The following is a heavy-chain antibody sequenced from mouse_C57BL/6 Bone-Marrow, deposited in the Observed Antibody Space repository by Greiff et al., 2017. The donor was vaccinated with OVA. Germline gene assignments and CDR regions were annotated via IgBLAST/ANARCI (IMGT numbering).Heavy chain of an antibody. CDR1: GFSLSTFGMG. J-gene: IGHJ3*01. V-gene: IGHV8-8*01. CDR2: IWWDDDK. D-gene: IGHD2-3*01. CDR3: ARIFIYDGYYGAY. Sequence: LQQSGPGILQPSQTLSLTCSFSGFSLSTFGMGVGWIRQPSGKGLEWLAHIWWDDDKYYNPALKSRLTISKDTSKNQVFLKIANVDTAETATYYCARIFIYDGYYGAYWGQGTLVTVSA.